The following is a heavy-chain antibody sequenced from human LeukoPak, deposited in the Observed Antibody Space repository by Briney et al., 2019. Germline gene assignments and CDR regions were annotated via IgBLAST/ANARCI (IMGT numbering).Heavy chain of an antibody. CDR3: ARGDQSIAAGYYYYGMDV. Sequence: ASVTVSCKASGGTFSSYTISWVRLAPGQGLAWMGRIIPILGIANYAQKFQGRVTIAADKSTSTAYMGLSSLRAEDTAVYYCARGDQSIAAGYYYYGMDVWGQGTTVTVSS. D-gene: IGHD6-13*01. V-gene: IGHV1-69*02. CDR2: IIPILGIA. CDR1: GGTFSSYT. J-gene: IGHJ6*02.